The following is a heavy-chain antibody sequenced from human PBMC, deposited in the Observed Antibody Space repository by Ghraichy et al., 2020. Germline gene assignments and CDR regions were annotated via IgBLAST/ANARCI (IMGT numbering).Heavy chain of an antibody. J-gene: IGHJ4*02. V-gene: IGHV1-69*05. CDR2: IMPMSGGT. Sequence: SVKVSCKASGGSFNNYGVIWVRQAPGQGLEWMGGIMPMSGGTNNAQNFQDRLTITMDNSASTVYMELRGLTSDDTATYYCARDHESGTTGIFAYWGQGARVTVSS. CDR3: ARDHESGTTGIFAY. D-gene: IGHD4-17*01. CDR1: GGSFNNYG.